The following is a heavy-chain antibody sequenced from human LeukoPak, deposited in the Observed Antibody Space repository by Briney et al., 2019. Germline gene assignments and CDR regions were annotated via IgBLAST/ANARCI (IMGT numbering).Heavy chain of an antibody. CDR1: GGSFSGYY. Sequence: SETLSLTCAVYGGSFSGYYWGWIRQSPGEGLEWIGEINHSGSTSYNPSLKSRVTISIDTSKNQFSLKLSSVTAADTAVYYCATSGGPLNWFDPWGQGTLVTVSS. J-gene: IGHJ5*02. CDR2: INHSGST. V-gene: IGHV4-34*01. CDR3: ATSGGPLNWFDP.